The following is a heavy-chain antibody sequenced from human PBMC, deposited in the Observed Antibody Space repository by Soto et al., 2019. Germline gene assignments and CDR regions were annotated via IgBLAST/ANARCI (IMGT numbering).Heavy chain of an antibody. Sequence: GESLKISCKGSGYSFTSYWISWVRQMPGKGLEWVGRIDPSDSYTNYSPSFQGHVTISADKPISTAYLQWSSLKASDTAMYYCARRRSTTDSSSYYCMVVWGQGTTVT. V-gene: IGHV5-10-1*01. CDR1: GYSFTSYW. D-gene: IGHD1-26*01. CDR3: ARRRSTTDSSSYYCMVV. CDR2: IDPSDSYT. J-gene: IGHJ6*02.